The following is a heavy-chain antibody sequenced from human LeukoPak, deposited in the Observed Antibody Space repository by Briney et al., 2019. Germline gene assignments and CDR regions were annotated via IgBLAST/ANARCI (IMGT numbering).Heavy chain of an antibody. Sequence: SETLSLTCAVYGGSFSGYYWSWIRQPPGKGLEWIGEINHSGSTNYIPSLKSRVTISVDTSKNQFSLKLSSVTAADTAVYYCARGSVVVGATLFDYWGQGTLVTVSS. CDR1: GGSFSGYY. D-gene: IGHD2-15*01. CDR2: INHSGST. V-gene: IGHV4-34*01. CDR3: ARGSVVVGATLFDY. J-gene: IGHJ4*02.